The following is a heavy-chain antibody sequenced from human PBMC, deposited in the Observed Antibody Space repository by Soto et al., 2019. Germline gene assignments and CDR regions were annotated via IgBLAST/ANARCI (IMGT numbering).Heavy chain of an antibody. J-gene: IGHJ4*02. CDR2: ISATGGTT. CDR1: GFAFSNYV. V-gene: IGHV3-23*01. Sequence: GGSLRLSCAASGFAFSNYVMNWVRQTPGTGLVWVSAISATGGTTYYADSVKGRFTISRDSSKNTLYLQMNSLRADDTAVYYCARDSDYWGQGTLVTVSS. CDR3: ARDSDY.